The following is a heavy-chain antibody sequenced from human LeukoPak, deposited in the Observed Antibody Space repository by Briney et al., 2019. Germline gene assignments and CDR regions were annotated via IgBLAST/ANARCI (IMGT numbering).Heavy chain of an antibody. CDR2: ISSSSSYI. CDR1: VFTFSSYS. Sequence: GGSLRLSCAASVFTFSSYSMNWVRQAPGKGLEWVSSISSSSSYIYYADSVKGRFTISRDNAKNSLYLQMNSLRAEDTAVYYCARVYSYGLYYFHYWGQGTLVTVSS. V-gene: IGHV3-21*04. D-gene: IGHD5-18*01. J-gene: IGHJ4*02. CDR3: ARVYSYGLYYFHY.